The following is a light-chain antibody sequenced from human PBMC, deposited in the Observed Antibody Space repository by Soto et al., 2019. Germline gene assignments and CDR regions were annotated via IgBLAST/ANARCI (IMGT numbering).Light chain of an antibody. Sequence: QSALTQPASVSGSPGQSITISCTGTSSDVDTYKYVSWYQQHPGKAPKLMIYEVSYRPSGVSDRFSGSKSGNTASLTISGLQAEDGADYFCCSYAGSTTRVQFGGGTKVTVL. CDR1: SSDVDTYKY. CDR3: CSYAGSTTRVQ. V-gene: IGLV2-14*01. J-gene: IGLJ2*01. CDR2: EVS.